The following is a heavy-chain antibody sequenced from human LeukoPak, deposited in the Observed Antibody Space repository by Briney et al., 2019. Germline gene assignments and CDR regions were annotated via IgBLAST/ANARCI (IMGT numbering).Heavy chain of an antibody. V-gene: IGHV3-23*01. CDR3: AKDRFIAVAGTEFDY. CDR2: ISGSGGST. J-gene: IGHJ4*02. Sequence: GGSLRLSCAASGFTFSSYAMSWVRQAPGKGLEWVSAISGSGGSTYYADSVKGRFTISRDNSKNTLYLQMNSLRAEDTAVYYCAKDRFIAVAGTEFDYWGQGTLVTVSS. D-gene: IGHD6-19*01. CDR1: GFTFSSYA.